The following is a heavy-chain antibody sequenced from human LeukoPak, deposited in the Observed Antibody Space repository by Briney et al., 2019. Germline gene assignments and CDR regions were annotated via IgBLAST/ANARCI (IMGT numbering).Heavy chain of an antibody. J-gene: IGHJ4*02. CDR2: SISIFGTT. CDR1: GVTSRTYG. CDR3: ARAEWELSFDY. D-gene: IGHD1-26*01. Sequence: SVKVSCKASGVTSRTYGIAWVRQAPRQGLEWMGGSISIFGTTHYAQKLQGRLTVNVDESTTTAYMELSSLRSEDTAVYYCARAEWELSFDYWGQGTLVTVSS. V-gene: IGHV1-69*13.